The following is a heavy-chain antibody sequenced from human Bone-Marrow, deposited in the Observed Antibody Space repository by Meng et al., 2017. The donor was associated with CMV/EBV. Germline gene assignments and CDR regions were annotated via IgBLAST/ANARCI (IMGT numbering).Heavy chain of an antibody. J-gene: IGHJ4*02. D-gene: IGHD5-18*01. CDR3: ARDHGDTAFDY. V-gene: IGHV1-69*12. CDR1: GGTFSSYA. CDR2: IIPIFGTA. Sequence: VQLVLSWAEVQEPVSSVKVSCKASGGTFSSYAISWVRQAPGPGLEWMGGIIPIFGTANYAQKFQGRFTITADESTSTAYMELSSLRSEDTAVYYCARDHGDTAFDYWGQGTLVTVSS.